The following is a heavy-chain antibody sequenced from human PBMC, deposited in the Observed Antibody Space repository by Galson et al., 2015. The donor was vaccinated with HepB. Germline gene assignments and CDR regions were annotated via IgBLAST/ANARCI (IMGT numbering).Heavy chain of an antibody. CDR1: GFTFSNYG. D-gene: IGHD2/OR15-2a*01. Sequence: SLRLSCAASGFTFSNYGMSWVRRAPGKGLECVAAISRAGDTSDHAESVKGRFTVSRDSSKSTLYLQMNGLRAEDTARYYCVRGTTAPDYWAQGTLVTVSS. V-gene: IGHV3-23*01. J-gene: IGHJ4*02. CDR3: VRGTTAPDY. CDR2: ISRAGDTS.